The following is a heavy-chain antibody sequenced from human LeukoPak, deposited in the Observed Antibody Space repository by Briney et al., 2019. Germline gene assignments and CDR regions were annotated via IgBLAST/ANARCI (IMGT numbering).Heavy chain of an antibody. CDR3: ARLTYYYDSSGFGD. J-gene: IGHJ4*02. Sequence: SETLSLTCTVSGYSISSGYYWGWIRQPPGKGLEWIGSIYHSGSTNYNPSLKSRVTISVDKSKNQFSLKLSSVTAADTAVYYCARLTYYYDSSGFGDWGQGTLVTVSS. D-gene: IGHD3-22*01. V-gene: IGHV4-38-2*02. CDR1: GYSISSGYY. CDR2: IYHSGST.